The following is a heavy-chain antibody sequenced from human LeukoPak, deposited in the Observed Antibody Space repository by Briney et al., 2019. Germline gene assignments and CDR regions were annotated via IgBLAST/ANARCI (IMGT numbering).Heavy chain of an antibody. D-gene: IGHD2-2*02. J-gene: IGHJ4*02. Sequence: GGSLRLSCAASGFTFSSYSMNWVRQAPGKGLEWVSSISSSSSYIYYADSVKGRFTISRDNAKNSLYLQMNSLRAEDTAVYYCAREPDIVVVPAAIPDCWGQGTLVTVSS. V-gene: IGHV3-21*01. CDR3: AREPDIVVVPAAIPDC. CDR2: ISSSSSYI. CDR1: GFTFSSYS.